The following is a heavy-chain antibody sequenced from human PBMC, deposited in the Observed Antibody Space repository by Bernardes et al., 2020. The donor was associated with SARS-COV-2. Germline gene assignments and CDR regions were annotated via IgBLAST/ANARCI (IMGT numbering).Heavy chain of an antibody. J-gene: IGHJ6*02. V-gene: IGHV4-59*01. CDR1: GDSINSYY. D-gene: IGHD3-3*01. CDR3: ARGPARFLEWFYGMDV. CDR2: IYYSGGT. Sequence: SETLSLTCTVSGDSINSYYWSWIRQPPGKGLEWIGYIYYSGGTNYNPSLKSRVSISVDTSKNQFSLKLSSMTAADTAVYYCARGPARFLEWFYGMDVWGQGTTVTVSS.